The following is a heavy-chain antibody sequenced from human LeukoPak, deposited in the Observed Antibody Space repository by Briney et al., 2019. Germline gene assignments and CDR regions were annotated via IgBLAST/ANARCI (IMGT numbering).Heavy chain of an antibody. V-gene: IGHV3-11*01. CDR3: ARGITTVVTYDAFDF. J-gene: IGHJ3*01. D-gene: IGHD4-23*01. CDR1: GFTFSDYY. CDR2: ISSSGSTI. Sequence: GGSLRLSCAASGFTFSDYYMSWIRQAPGKGLEWVAYISSSGSTIYYADSVKGRFTISSDNAKNSLYLQMNSLRAEDTAVYYCARGITTVVTYDAFDFWGQGTMVTVSS.